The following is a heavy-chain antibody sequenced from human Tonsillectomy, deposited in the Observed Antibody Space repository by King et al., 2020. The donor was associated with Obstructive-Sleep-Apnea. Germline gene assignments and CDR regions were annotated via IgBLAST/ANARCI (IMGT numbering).Heavy chain of an antibody. D-gene: IGHD6-13*01. J-gene: IGHJ4*02. V-gene: IGHV3-30*18. CDR2: ISYDGSNK. CDR3: AKDLAGTGDY. Sequence: VQLVESGGGVVQPGRSLRLSCAASGFTVSSYGMHWVRQAPGKGLEWVAVISYDGSNKYYADSVKGRFTISRDNSKNTLYLQMNSLRAEDTAVYYCAKDLAGTGDYWGQGTLVTVSS. CDR1: GFTVSSYG.